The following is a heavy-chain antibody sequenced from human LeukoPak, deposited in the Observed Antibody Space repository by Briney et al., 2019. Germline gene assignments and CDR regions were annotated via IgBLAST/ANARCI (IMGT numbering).Heavy chain of an antibody. J-gene: IGHJ4*02. CDR3: ASEGRYSSD. Sequence: GGSLRLSCAASGFTFDDYAMHWVRQAPGKGLEWVSGISWNSGSIGYADSVKGRFTISRDNAKNSLYLQMNSLRAEDTAVYYCASEGRYSSDWGQGTLVTVSS. CDR2: ISWNSGSI. V-gene: IGHV3-9*01. D-gene: IGHD5-18*01. CDR1: GFTFDDYA.